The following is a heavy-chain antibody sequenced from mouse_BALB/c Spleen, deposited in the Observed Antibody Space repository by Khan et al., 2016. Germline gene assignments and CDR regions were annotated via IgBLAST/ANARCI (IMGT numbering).Heavy chain of an antibody. Sequence: DLVKPGASVKLSCKASDYTFTSYWINWIKQRPGQGLEWIGRIAPGSGSTYYNDMFKGKATLTVDTSSSTAYIQLSSLSSEDSAVYFCAREGTVPLMDYWGQGTSVTVSS. J-gene: IGHJ4*01. CDR3: AREGTVPLMDY. D-gene: IGHD1-1*01. CDR1: DYTFTSYW. CDR2: IAPGSGST. V-gene: IGHV1S41*01.